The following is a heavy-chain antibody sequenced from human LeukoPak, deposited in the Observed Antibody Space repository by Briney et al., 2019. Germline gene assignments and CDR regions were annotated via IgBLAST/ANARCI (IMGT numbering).Heavy chain of an antibody. D-gene: IGHD6-19*01. J-gene: IGHJ3*02. CDR3: ARERIAVAGFDAFDI. Sequence: PGGSLRLSCAPSGFTFSSYSMNWVRHAPGKGLEWVSSISSSSTYIYYADSVKGRFTISRDNAKNSLYLQMNSMRAEETAVYYCARERIAVAGFDAFDIWGQGTMVTVSS. CDR2: ISSSSTYI. CDR1: GFTFSSYS. V-gene: IGHV3-21*01.